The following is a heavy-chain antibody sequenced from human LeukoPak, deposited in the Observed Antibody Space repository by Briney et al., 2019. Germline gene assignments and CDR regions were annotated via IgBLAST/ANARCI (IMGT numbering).Heavy chain of an antibody. CDR2: IYYSGST. J-gene: IGHJ3*02. CDR3: ARHCCSGPAKRVFDI. D-gene: IGHD2-15*01. CDR1: GGSISSYY. V-gene: IGHV4-59*08. Sequence: SETLSLTCTVSGGSISSYYWSWIRQPPGKGLEWIGYIYYSGSTNYNPSLKSRVTISVDTSKNQFSLRLGSVTAADTAVYHCARHCCSGPAKRVFDIWGQGTMVTVSS.